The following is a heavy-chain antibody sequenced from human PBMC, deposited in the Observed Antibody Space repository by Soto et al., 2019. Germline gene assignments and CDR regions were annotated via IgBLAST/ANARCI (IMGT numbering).Heavy chain of an antibody. D-gene: IGHD6-13*01. CDR2: ISSSSSYI. CDR3: ARPGQLVRSNWFDP. J-gene: IGHJ5*02. CDR1: GFTFSSYS. V-gene: IGHV3-21*01. Sequence: GSLRLSCAASGFTFSSYSMNWVRQAPGKGLEWVSSISSSSSYIYYADSVKGRFTISRDNAKNSLYLQMNSLRAEDTAVYYCARPGQLVRSNWFDPWGQGTLVTVSS.